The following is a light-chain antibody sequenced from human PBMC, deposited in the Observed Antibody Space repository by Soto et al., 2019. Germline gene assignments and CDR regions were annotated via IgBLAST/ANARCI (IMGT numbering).Light chain of an antibody. V-gene: IGKV1-12*02. J-gene: IGKJ5*01. CDR1: QDVSSW. CDR2: AAS. CDR3: QQANSFPLT. Sequence: DIQMTQSPSSVSASVGDSVTITCRASQDVSSWLAWYQQKPGKAPNLLIYAASSLQSGVPSRFSGSGSGTVFSLTISSLQPEDFAIYYCQQANSFPLTFGQGTRLEI.